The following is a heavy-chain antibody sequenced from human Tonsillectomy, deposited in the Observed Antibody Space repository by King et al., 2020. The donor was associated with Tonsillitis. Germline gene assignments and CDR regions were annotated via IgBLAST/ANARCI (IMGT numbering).Heavy chain of an antibody. CDR3: ASVSHSTSWNWFDP. J-gene: IGHJ5*02. Sequence: QLQESGPGLVKPSQTLSLICTVSGGSISSGGYYWSWIRQHPGKGLEWIGNIYYSGGTYSHPSLKSRVTISVDTSKNQFSLKLSSVTAADTAVYYCASVSHSTSWNWFDPWGQGTLVTVSS. D-gene: IGHD6-13*01. CDR2: IYYSGGT. CDR1: GGSISSGGYY. V-gene: IGHV4-31*03.